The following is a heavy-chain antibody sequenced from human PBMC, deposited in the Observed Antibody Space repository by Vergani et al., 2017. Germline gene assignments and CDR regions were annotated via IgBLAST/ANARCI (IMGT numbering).Heavy chain of an antibody. D-gene: IGHD6-13*01. CDR3: ARDPLYSTTWPFLLLDMDV. CDR2: FYTGGGT. V-gene: IGHV4-61*02. CDR1: GGSISSGSYY. J-gene: IGHJ6*02. Sequence: QVQLQESGPGLVRPSQTLSLTCTVSGGSISSGSYYWSWFRQRAGKGLGWIGRFYTGGGTSYNPSLKSRVTISVDTSKNQFSLQLSSVTAADTAVYYCARDPLYSTTWPFLLLDMDVWGQGTTVTVSS.